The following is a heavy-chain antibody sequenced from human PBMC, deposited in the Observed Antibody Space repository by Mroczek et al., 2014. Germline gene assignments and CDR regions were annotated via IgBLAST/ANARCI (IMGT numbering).Heavy chain of an antibody. CDR2: ISYDGSNK. V-gene: IGHV3-30-3*01. J-gene: IGHJ4*02. CDR1: GFTFSSYA. Sequence: VQLVESGGGVVQPGRSLRLSCAASGFTFSSYAMHWVRQAPGKGLEWVAVISYDGSNKYYADSVKGRFTISRDNSKNTLYLQMNSLRAEDTAVYYCAREPVAGRAGGFDYWGQGTLVTVSS. D-gene: IGHD6-19*01. CDR3: AREPVAGRAGGFDY.